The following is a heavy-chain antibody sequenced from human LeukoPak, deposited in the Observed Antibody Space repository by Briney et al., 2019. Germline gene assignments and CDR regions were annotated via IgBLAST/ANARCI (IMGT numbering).Heavy chain of an antibody. J-gene: IGHJ4*02. CDR1: GHTFTGYY. CDR3: ARSLVVATIGEFDY. D-gene: IGHD5-12*01. CDR2: INPNSGGT. Sequence: GASVKVSCKASGHTFTGYYMHWVRQAPGQGLEWMGWINPNSGGTNYAQKFQGRVTMTRDTSITTAYMELSRLRSDDTAVYYCARSLVVATIGEFDYWGQGTLVTVSS. V-gene: IGHV1-2*02.